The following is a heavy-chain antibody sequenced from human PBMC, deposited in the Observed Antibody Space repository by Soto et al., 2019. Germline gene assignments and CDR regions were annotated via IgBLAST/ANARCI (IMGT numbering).Heavy chain of an antibody. V-gene: IGHV4-31*03. Sequence: PSETLSLTCTVSGGSISSGGYYWSWIRQHPGKGLEWIGYIYYSGSTYYNPSLKSRVTISVDTSKNQFSLKLSSVTAADTAVYYCARIAQQWLFDYWGQGTLVTVSS. J-gene: IGHJ4*02. CDR2: IYYSGST. CDR1: GGSISSGGYY. CDR3: ARIAQQWLFDY. D-gene: IGHD6-19*01.